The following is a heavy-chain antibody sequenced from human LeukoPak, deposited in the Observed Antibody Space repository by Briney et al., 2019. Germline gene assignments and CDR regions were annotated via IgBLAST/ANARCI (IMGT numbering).Heavy chain of an antibody. CDR2: ISYDGSNK. J-gene: IGHJ5*02. Sequence: GGSLRLSCAASGFTFSSYGMHWVRQAPGKGLEWVAVISYDGSNKYYADSVKGRFTISRDNSKNTLYLEMNSLRAEDTAVYYCARERERFLNLWGKGTLVTVSS. V-gene: IGHV3-30*19. D-gene: IGHD3-3*01. CDR1: GFTFSSYG. CDR3: ARERERFLNL.